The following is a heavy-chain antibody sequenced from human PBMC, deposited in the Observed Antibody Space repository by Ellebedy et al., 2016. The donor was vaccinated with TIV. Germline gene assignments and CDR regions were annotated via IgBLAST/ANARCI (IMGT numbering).Heavy chain of an antibody. CDR3: AKTGTTGTLLPYCFDY. Sequence: GESLKISCAASGFTFSKYAMNWVRQPPGKGLEWVSGISGSAGTTYYADSVKGHFTISRDNSKNTLYLQMNSLRAEDTAVYFCAKTGTTGTLLPYCFDYWGQGTLVTVSS. CDR1: GFTFSKYA. D-gene: IGHD1-1*01. V-gene: IGHV3-23*01. J-gene: IGHJ4*02. CDR2: ISGSAGTT.